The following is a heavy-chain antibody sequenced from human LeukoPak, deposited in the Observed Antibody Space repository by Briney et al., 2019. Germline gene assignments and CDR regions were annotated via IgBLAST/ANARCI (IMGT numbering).Heavy chain of an antibody. J-gene: IGHJ4*02. CDR3: ARSRWPEDY. CDR2: IRYDGSNK. V-gene: IGHV3-30*02. Sequence: PGGSLRLSCAASGFTFSSYGMHWVRQAPGKGLEWVAFIRYDGSNKYYADSVKGRFTLSRDNAKNSVTLQMNSLRVEGTAVYYCARSRWPEDYWGRGTLVTVSS. D-gene: IGHD4-23*01. CDR1: GFTFSSYG.